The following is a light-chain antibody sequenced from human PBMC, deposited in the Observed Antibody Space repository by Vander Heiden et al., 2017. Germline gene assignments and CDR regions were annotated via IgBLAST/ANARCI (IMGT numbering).Light chain of an antibody. V-gene: IGLV3-1*01. CDR1: KLGDKY. J-gene: IGLJ2*01. CDR2: QDS. CDR3: QAWDSSTGV. Sequence: SYELTQPPSLSVSPGQTASITCSGVKLGDKYACWYQQKPGQAPVLVIDQDSKRPSGIPERFSGSNSGNTATLTISGTQAMDEADYYCQAWDSSTGVFGGGTKLTVL.